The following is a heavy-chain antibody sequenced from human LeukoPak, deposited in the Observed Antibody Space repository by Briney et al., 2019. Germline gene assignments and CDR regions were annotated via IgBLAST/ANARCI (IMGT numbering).Heavy chain of an antibody. J-gene: IGHJ4*02. Sequence: GGSLRLSCEASGFTFSTYPMHWVRQAPDKGLEWVAMISYHGSNEYYADSVKGRFTISRDNSKNTLYLQMNNPRVEDTAMYYYARVHDSTGYYHYFDSWGQGTLVTVSS. V-gene: IGHV3-30*04. CDR1: GFTFSTYP. CDR2: ISYHGSNE. CDR3: ARVHDSTGYYHYFDS. D-gene: IGHD3-22*01.